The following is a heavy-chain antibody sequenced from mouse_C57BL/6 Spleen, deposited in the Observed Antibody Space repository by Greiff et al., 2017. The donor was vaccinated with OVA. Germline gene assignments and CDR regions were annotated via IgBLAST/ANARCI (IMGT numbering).Heavy chain of an antibody. CDR1: GYTFTSYW. CDR2: IDPSDSYT. Sequence: VQLQQPGAELVMPGASVKLSCKASGYTFTSYWMHWVKQRPGQGLEWIGEIDPSDSYTNYNQKFKGKSTLTVDKSSSTAYMQLSSLTSEDSAVYYCARVGTVWYFDVWGTGTTVTVSS. V-gene: IGHV1-69*01. J-gene: IGHJ1*03. CDR3: ARVGTVWYFDV. D-gene: IGHD4-1*01.